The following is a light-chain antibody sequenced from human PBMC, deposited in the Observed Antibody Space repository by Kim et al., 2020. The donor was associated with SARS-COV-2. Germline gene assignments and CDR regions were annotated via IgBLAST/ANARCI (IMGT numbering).Light chain of an antibody. CDR1: SSDVGSYNL. V-gene: IGLV2-23*02. J-gene: IGLJ3*02. Sequence: GQSITISCTGTSSDVGSYNLVSWYQQNPGKAPKLMIYEVTKRPSGVSNRFSGSKSGNTASLTISGLQAEDEADYYCCSYAGDFTWVFGGGTQLTVL. CDR3: CSYAGDFTWV. CDR2: EVT.